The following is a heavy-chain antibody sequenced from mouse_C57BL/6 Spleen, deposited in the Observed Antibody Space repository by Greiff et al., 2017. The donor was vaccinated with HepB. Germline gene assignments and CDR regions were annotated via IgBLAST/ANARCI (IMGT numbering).Heavy chain of an antibody. V-gene: IGHV1-19*01. D-gene: IGHD1-1*01. CDR3: ARRLRVITTVEYFDV. J-gene: IGHJ1*03. Sequence: VQLQQSGPVLVKPGASVKMSCKASGYTFTDYYMNWVKQSHGKSLEWIGVINPYNGGTSYNQKFKGKATLTVDKSSSTAYMELNSLTSEDSAVYYCARRLRVITTVEYFDVWGTGTTVTVSS. CDR1: GYTFTDYY. CDR2: INPYNGGT.